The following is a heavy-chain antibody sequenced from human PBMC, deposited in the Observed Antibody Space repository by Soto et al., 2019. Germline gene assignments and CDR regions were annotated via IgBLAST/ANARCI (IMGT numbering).Heavy chain of an antibody. Sequence: GASVKVSCKASGYTFTGYYMHWVRQAPGQGLERMGWINANNGSTNYAQKLQGWVTMTRDTSTSTAYMELRRLRSDDTAVYYCARDDWFDPWGQGTLVTVSS. CDR1: GYTFTGYY. CDR3: ARDDWFDP. J-gene: IGHJ5*02. V-gene: IGHV1-2*04. CDR2: INANNGST.